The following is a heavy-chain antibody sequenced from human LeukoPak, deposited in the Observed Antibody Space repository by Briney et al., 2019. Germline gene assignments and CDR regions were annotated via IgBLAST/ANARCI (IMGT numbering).Heavy chain of an antibody. Sequence: GGSLRLSCAASGFTFSSYWMHWVRQAPGKGLVWVSRINSDGSSTSYADSVKGRFTISRDNAKNTLYLQMNSLRAEDRAVYYCARDHATAMGADWYFDLWGRGTLVSVSS. D-gene: IGHD5-18*01. V-gene: IGHV3-74*01. CDR2: INSDGSST. CDR3: ARDHATAMGADWYFDL. CDR1: GFTFSSYW. J-gene: IGHJ2*01.